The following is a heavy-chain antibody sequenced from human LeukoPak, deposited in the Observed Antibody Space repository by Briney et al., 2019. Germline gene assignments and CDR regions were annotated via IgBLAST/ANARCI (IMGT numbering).Heavy chain of an antibody. Sequence: SETLSLTCTASGGSISSHYWSWIRQPPGKGLEWIGNIYYSGTINYNPSLKSRVTMSIDTSKNQFSLKLSSVTAADTAVYYCARDTAISFWGQGILVTVSS. D-gene: IGHD5-18*01. CDR2: IYYSGTI. J-gene: IGHJ4*02. CDR3: ARDTAISF. CDR1: GGSISSHY. V-gene: IGHV4-59*11.